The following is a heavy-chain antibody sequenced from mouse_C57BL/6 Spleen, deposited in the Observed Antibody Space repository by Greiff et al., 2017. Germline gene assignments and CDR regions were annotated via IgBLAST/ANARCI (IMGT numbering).Heavy chain of an antibody. V-gene: IGHV1-82*01. Sequence: VQRVESGPELVKPGASVKISCKASGYAFSSSWMNWVKQRPGKGLEWIGRIYPGDGDTNYNGKLKGKATLTAAKSSSTAYMQRSSLTSEDSAVYFCARDYDYGMDYWGQGTSVTVSS. J-gene: IGHJ4*01. CDR3: ARDYDYGMDY. D-gene: IGHD2-4*01. CDR2: IYPGDGDT. CDR1: GYAFSSSW.